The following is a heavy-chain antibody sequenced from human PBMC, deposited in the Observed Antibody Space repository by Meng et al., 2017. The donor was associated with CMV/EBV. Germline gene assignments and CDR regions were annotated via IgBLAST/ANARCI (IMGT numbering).Heavy chain of an antibody. D-gene: IGHD1-26*01. V-gene: IGHV3-33*06. Sequence: GESLKISCAASGFPFSGYGMHWVRQAPGKGLEWVAVIWYDGSNKYYADSVKGRFTISRDNSKNTLYLQMNSLRAEDKAVYYCAKDNGGSYLLGFDYWGQGTLVTVSS. CDR2: IWYDGSNK. CDR3: AKDNGGSYLLGFDY. CDR1: GFPFSGYG. J-gene: IGHJ4*02.